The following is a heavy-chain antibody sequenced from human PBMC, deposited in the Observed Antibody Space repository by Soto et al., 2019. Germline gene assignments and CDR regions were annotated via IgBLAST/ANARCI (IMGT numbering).Heavy chain of an antibody. D-gene: IGHD3-16*01. J-gene: IGHJ5*02. CDR1: GGSLSGGGYS. V-gene: IGHV4-61*08. Sequence: SETLSLTCAVSGGSLSGGGYSWNWIRQPPGKQLELIGYIYDSGATKYNPSLKIRVTISQDTSKNQFSLKMNSVTPSDTAVYYCARDWGPYWFDPWGQGILVTVSS. CDR3: ARDWGPYWFDP. CDR2: IYDSGAT.